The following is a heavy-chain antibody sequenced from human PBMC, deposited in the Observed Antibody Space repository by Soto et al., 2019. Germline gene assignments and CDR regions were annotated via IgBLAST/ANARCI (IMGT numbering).Heavy chain of an antibody. CDR2: SSDRRTGNT. D-gene: IGHD2-21*02. V-gene: IGHV3-23*01. CDR1: GFTFSSYT. CDR3: TTWLTAHFDY. Sequence: SLRLSCAASGFTFSSYTLNWVRRAPGKGLEWVATSSDRRTGNTHYSDSVRGRFTLSRDYSRNILFLQMDSLRADDTALYYCTTWLTAHFDYWGRGTQVTVSS. J-gene: IGHJ4*02.